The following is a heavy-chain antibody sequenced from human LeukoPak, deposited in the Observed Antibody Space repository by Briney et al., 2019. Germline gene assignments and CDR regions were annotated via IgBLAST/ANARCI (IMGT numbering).Heavy chain of an antibody. CDR1: GYTFSTFW. CDR2: IYPGDSDT. J-gene: IGHJ6*03. V-gene: IGHV5-51*01. Sequence: GESLKISCQASGYTFSTFWIGWVRQMSGKGLEWMGAIYPGDSDTRYNPSFQGQVTISADKSISTAYLQWSSLKASDTTIYYCVRLPNNYNLRHGYFHYMDVWGTGTTVTVSS. CDR3: VRLPNNYNLRHGYFHYMDV. D-gene: IGHD5-24*01.